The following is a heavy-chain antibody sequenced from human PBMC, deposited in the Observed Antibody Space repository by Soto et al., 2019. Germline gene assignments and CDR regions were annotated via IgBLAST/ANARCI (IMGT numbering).Heavy chain of an antibody. Sequence: QVQLQQWGAGLLKPSETLSLTCAVYGGSFSGYYWSWIRQPPGKGLEWIGEINHSGSTNYNPSLRRRVTISVDTSKNQFSLKLSSVTAADTAVYYCARVSYKYSSSSRDYWGQGTLVTVSS. CDR1: GGSFSGYY. CDR3: ARVSYKYSSSSRDY. V-gene: IGHV4-34*01. J-gene: IGHJ4*02. D-gene: IGHD6-6*01. CDR2: INHSGST.